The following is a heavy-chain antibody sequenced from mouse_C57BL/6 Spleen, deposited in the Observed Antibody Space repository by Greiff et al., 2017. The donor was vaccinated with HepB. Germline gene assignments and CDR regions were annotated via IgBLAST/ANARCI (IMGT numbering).Heavy chain of an antibody. CDR1: GYSFTGYY. D-gene: IGHD2-3*01. V-gene: IGHV1-42*01. Sequence: VQLQQSGPELVKPGASVKISCKASGYSFTGYYMNWVKQSPEKSLEWIGEINPSTGGTTYNQKFKAKATLTVDKSSSTAYMQLKSLTSEDSAVYYCAKGDGYSPFDYWGQGTTLTVSS. CDR3: AKGDGYSPFDY. J-gene: IGHJ2*01. CDR2: INPSTGGT.